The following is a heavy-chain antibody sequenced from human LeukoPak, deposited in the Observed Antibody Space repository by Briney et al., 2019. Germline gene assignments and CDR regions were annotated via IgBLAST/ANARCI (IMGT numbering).Heavy chain of an antibody. D-gene: IGHD3-10*01. CDR2: ISYSGST. Sequence: SETLSLTFTVSCASISSYYWGWIRQPARKGLEWIGYISYSGSTNYNPSLKSRVTISADTSKNQVSLTLSSVTAADTAVYYCARHPELYFFDYWGQGTLVTVSS. CDR3: ARHPELYFFDY. CDR1: CASISSYY. V-gene: IGHV4-59*08. J-gene: IGHJ4*02.